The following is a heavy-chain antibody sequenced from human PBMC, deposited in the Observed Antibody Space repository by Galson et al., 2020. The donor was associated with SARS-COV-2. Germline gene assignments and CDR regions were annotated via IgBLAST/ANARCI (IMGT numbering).Heavy chain of an antibody. CDR2: ITNSGTSV. CDR3: ARARRGGDYLDY. J-gene: IGHJ4*02. V-gene: IGHV3-11*01. D-gene: IGHD3-16*01. Sequence: GASLKISCEASGFMFSDYYMTWIRQAPEKGLEWVSSITNSGTSVYYGDSLKDRFAISRDNTKNSVYLLMDRLRAEDTAVYYCARARRGGDYLDYWGQGALVTVS. CDR1: GFMFSDYY.